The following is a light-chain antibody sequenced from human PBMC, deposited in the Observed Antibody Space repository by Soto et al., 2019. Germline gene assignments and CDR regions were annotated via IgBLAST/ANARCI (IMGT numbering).Light chain of an antibody. CDR1: QDISNY. Sequence: DIQMTQSPSSLSASVGDRVTITCQASQDISNYLNWYQQKPGKAPKLGISDASNLETGAPSRFSGSGSGTDFTFTISSLQPEDIGTYFCQQYDNLPLSFGPGTTVEI. CDR2: DAS. V-gene: IGKV1-33*01. CDR3: QQYDNLPLS. J-gene: IGKJ3*01.